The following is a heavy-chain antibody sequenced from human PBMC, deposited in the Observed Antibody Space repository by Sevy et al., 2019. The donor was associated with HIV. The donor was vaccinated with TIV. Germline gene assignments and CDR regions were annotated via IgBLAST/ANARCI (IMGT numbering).Heavy chain of an antibody. CDR1: GYTFTGYY. Sequence: ASVKVSCKASGYTFTGYYMHWVRQAPGQGLEWMGWINPNSGGTNYAQKFQGRVTMTRETSISTAYMELSRLRSEDTAVYYCARVVSGYEWGDYYYYGMDVWGQGTTVTVSS. CDR2: INPNSGGT. J-gene: IGHJ6*02. CDR3: ARVVSGYEWGDYYYYGMDV. D-gene: IGHD5-12*01. V-gene: IGHV1-2*02.